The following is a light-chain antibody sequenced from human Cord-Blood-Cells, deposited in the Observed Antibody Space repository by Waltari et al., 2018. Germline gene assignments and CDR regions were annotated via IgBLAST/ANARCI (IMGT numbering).Light chain of an antibody. J-gene: IGKJ3*01. CDR3: QQYYSTPFT. Sequence: DIVMTQSPDSLAVSLGERATINRKSSQSVLYSSNNKNYLAWYQQKPGQPPTLLIYWASTRESGVPDRFSGSGSGTDFTLTISSLQAEDVAVYYCQQYYSTPFTFGPGTKVDIK. CDR2: WAS. CDR1: QSVLYSSNNKNY. V-gene: IGKV4-1*01.